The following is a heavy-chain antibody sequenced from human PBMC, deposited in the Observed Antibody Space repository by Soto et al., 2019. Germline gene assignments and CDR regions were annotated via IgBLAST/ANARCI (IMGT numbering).Heavy chain of an antibody. CDR3: ARDITGTLDP. CDR2: INPNSGGT. D-gene: IGHD1-20*01. J-gene: IGHJ5*02. Sequence: VKVSCKASGYTFTDYYIHWVRQAPGQGLEWMGWINPNSGGTNCAQKFQGWVTMTRDTSVTTAYMDLSRLRSDDTAFYYCARDITGTLDPWGQGTLVTVSS. V-gene: IGHV1-2*04. CDR1: GYTFTDYY.